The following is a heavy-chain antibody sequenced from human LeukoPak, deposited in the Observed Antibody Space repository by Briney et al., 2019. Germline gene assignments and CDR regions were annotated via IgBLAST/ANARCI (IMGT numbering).Heavy chain of an antibody. V-gene: IGHV1-8*01. D-gene: IGHD1-26*01. CDR3: ARRHKEWELLAFDI. CDR1: GYTFTSYD. Sequence: ASVKVSCKASGYTFTSYDINWVRPATGQGLEWMGWMNPNSGNTGYAQKFQGRVTMTRNTSISTAYMELSSLRSEDTAVYYCARRHKEWELLAFDIWGQGTMVTVSS. CDR2: MNPNSGNT. J-gene: IGHJ3*02.